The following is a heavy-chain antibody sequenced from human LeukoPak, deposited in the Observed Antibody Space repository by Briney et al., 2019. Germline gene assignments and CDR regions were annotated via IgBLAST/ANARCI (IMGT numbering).Heavy chain of an antibody. J-gene: IGHJ4*02. CDR1: GFTFDDYA. Sequence: GRSLGLSCAASGFTFDDYAMHWVRQAPGKGLEWVSGISWNSGSIGYADSVKGRFTISRDNARNSLYLQMNSLRAEDMALYYCAKGRRLGIAAAEIDYWGQGTLVTVSS. V-gene: IGHV3-9*03. CDR2: ISWNSGSI. D-gene: IGHD6-13*01. CDR3: AKGRRLGIAAAEIDY.